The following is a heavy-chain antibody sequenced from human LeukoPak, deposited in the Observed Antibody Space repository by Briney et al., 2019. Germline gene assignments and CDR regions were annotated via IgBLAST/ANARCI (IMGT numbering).Heavy chain of an antibody. D-gene: IGHD3-10*01. Sequence: GASVKVSCKASGYTFTSYSISWVRQAPGQGLEWMGWISAYNGNTNYAQKLQGRVTMTTDTSTSTAYMELRSLRSDDTAVYYCAVDYYGSGSTPDYYYYYGMDVWGQGTTVTVSS. CDR1: GYTFTSYS. V-gene: IGHV1-18*01. CDR2: ISAYNGNT. CDR3: AVDYYGSGSTPDYYYYYGMDV. J-gene: IGHJ6*02.